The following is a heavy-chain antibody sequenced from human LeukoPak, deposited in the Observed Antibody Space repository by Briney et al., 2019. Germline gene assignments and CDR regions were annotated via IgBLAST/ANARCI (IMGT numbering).Heavy chain of an antibody. CDR2: FYTSGST. J-gene: IGHJ4*02. Sequence: SEALSLTCTVSGGSISSGSYYWSWIRQPAGKGLEWIGRFYTSGSTNYNPSLKSRVTISVDTSKNQFSLKLNSVTAADTAVYYCARGRDGYNFLNRGEYYYFDYWGQGTLVTVSS. D-gene: IGHD5-24*01. V-gene: IGHV4-61*02. CDR1: GGSISSGSYY. CDR3: ARGRDGYNFLNRGEYYYFDY.